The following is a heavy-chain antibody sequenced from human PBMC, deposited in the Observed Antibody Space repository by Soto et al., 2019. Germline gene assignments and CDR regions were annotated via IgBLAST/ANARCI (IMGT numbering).Heavy chain of an antibody. CDR3: AKDLERSARVTICLDV. CDR1: GFTFDDYA. Sequence: HPGGSLRLSCAASGFTFDDYAMHWVRQAPGKGLEWVSGISWNSGSIGYADSVKGRFTISRDNAKNSLYLQMNSLRAEDTALYYCAKDLERSARVTICLDVWGQGTTVTVSS. V-gene: IGHV3-9*01. CDR2: ISWNSGSI. J-gene: IGHJ6*02. D-gene: IGHD3-9*01.